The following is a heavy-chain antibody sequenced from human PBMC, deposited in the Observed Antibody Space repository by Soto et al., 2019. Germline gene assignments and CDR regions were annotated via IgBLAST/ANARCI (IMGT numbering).Heavy chain of an antibody. D-gene: IGHD3-22*01. CDR2: IIPIFGTA. CDR1: GGTFSSYA. Sequence: ASVKVSCKASGGTFSSYAISWVRQAPGQGLEWMGGIIPIFGTANYAQKFQGRVTITADGSTSTAYMELSSLRSEDTAVYYCARDRLRYDSSGYPTYNWFDPWGQGTLVTVSS. V-gene: IGHV1-69*13. CDR3: ARDRLRYDSSGYPTYNWFDP. J-gene: IGHJ5*02.